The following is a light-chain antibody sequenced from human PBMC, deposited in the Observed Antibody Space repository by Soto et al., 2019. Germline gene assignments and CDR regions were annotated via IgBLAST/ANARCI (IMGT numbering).Light chain of an antibody. CDR1: QSVSSSY. CDR2: GAS. Sequence: EIVLTQSPGTLSLSPGERATLSCRASQSVSSSYLDWYQQKPGQAPRLLICGASSRATGIPDRFSGSGSGTDFTLTISRLEPEDFAVYYCQQYGSSPALTFGGGTKVEIK. CDR3: QQYGSSPALT. V-gene: IGKV3-20*01. J-gene: IGKJ4*01.